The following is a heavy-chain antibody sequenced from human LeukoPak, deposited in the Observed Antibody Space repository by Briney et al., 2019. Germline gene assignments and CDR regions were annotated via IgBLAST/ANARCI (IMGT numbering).Heavy chain of an antibody. CDR3: AKDQRPDSGYDIDS. V-gene: IGHV3-23*01. D-gene: IGHD5-12*01. Sequence: GGSLRHSRAASGFTFSTYSMSWVRQAPRKGLEWVSVIWPSGDTTYYADSVKGRFTISRYNSKNTLYLQMHNLRAEDTALYYCAKDQRPDSGYDIDSWGQGTLVTVSS. J-gene: IGHJ4*02. CDR1: GFTFSTYS. CDR2: IWPSGDTT.